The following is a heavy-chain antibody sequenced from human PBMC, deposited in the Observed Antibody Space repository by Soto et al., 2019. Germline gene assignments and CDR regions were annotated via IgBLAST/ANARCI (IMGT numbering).Heavy chain of an antibody. V-gene: IGHV3-23*01. CDR1: GFTFSSYA. J-gene: IGHJ4*02. CDR2: ISGSGGST. D-gene: IGHD3-10*01. CDR3: VCRYLPPRKVDVVRGRSQNDY. Sequence: EVQLLESGGGLVQPGGSLRLSCAASGFTFSSYAMSWVRQAPGKGLEWVSAISGSGGSTYYADSVKGRFTISRDNSKNTLYLQMNSLRAEDTAVYYCVCRYLPPRKVDVVRGRSQNDYWGQGTLVTVSS.